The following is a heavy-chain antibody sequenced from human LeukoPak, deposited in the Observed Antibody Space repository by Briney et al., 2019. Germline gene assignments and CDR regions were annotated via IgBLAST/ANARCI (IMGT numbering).Heavy chain of an antibody. CDR3: AKDIELFMS. CDR1: GFTFRNFA. CDR2: LSHGGTRT. Sequence: PGGSLRLSCAASGFTFRNFAMSCVRQAPGKGVEWVSGLSHGGTRTFYAASVKCRFTISRDDSNSTLFLQMDNLRVEDTATYSCAKDIELFMSWGQGTLVIVSS. J-gene: IGHJ1*01. V-gene: IGHV3-23*01. D-gene: IGHD1-26*01.